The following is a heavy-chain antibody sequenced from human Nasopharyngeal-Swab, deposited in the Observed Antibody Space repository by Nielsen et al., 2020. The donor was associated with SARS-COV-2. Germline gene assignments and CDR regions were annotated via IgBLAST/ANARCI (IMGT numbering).Heavy chain of an antibody. D-gene: IGHD3-10*01. Sequence: SETLSLTCAVYGGSFSGYYWSWIRQPPGKGLEWIGEINHSGSTYYNPSLKSRVTISVDTPKNQFSLKLSAVTAADTAVYYCARPFREPSRYYYGMDVWGQGTTVTVSS. CDR3: ARPFREPSRYYYGMDV. J-gene: IGHJ6*02. CDR2: INHSGST. CDR1: GGSFSGYY. V-gene: IGHV4-34*01.